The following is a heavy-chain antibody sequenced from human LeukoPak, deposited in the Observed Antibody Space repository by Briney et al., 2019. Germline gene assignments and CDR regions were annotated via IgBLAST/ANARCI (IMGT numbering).Heavy chain of an antibody. J-gene: IGHJ4*02. D-gene: IGHD3-3*01. CDR3: AKDNEFWSGYPKSAFDY. CDR2: ISYDGSNK. Sequence: PGRSLRLSCAASGFTFSSYGMLWVRQAPGKGLEWVAVISYDGSNKYYADSVKGRFTISRDKSKNTLYLQMNSLRVEDTAVYYCAKDNEFWSGYPKSAFDYWGQGTLVTVSS. V-gene: IGHV3-30*18. CDR1: GFTFSSYG.